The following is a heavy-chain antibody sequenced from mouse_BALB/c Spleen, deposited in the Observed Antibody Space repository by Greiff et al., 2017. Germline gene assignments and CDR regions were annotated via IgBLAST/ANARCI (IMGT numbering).Heavy chain of an antibody. V-gene: IGHV1-82*01. CDR3: ARGITTVAPFAY. Sequence: QVQLQQSGPELVKPGASVKISCKASGYAFSSSWMNWVKQRPGQGLEWIGRIYPGDGDTNYNGKFKGKATLTADKSSSTAYMQLSSLTSVDSAVYYCARGITTVAPFAYWGQGTLVTVSA. D-gene: IGHD1-1*01. CDR1: GYAFSSSW. CDR2: IYPGDGDT. J-gene: IGHJ3*01.